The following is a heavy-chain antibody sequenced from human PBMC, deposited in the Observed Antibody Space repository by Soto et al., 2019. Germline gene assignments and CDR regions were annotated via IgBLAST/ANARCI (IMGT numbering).Heavy chain of an antibody. CDR3: AKVRYSSPMGYYYGMDV. V-gene: IGHV1-69*13. Sequence: SGKVCFKASRVSFSKFILTWVRQAPGLGLEWVGGIIPIFGTANYAQKFQGRVTITADESTSTSYMEVNNLRSEDTAVYYCAKVRYSSPMGYYYGMDVWGQGTTVTVSS. D-gene: IGHD6-19*01. CDR1: RVSFSKFI. CDR2: IIPIFGTA. J-gene: IGHJ6*01.